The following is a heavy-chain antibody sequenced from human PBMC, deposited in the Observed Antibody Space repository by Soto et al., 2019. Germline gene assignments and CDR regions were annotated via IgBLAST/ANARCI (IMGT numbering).Heavy chain of an antibody. V-gene: IGHV1-18*01. CDR3: AREGTAPYYYSGMDV. Sequence: QVQLVQSGGEVKKPGASVKVSCKTSGYSFTTYGISWVRQAPGQGLEWMGWISGYNGNTNYAQKFQGRVTMTTDTSTSTAYMELRSLRSDDTAVYYCAREGTAPYYYSGMDVWGQGSTVAVSS. J-gene: IGHJ6*02. CDR1: GYSFTTYG. CDR2: ISGYNGNT. D-gene: IGHD1-1*01.